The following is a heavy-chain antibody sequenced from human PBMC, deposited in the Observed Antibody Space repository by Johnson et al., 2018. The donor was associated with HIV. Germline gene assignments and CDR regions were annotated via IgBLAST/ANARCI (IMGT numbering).Heavy chain of an antibody. J-gene: IGHJ3*02. Sequence: VQLVESGGGLVQPGGSLRLSCAASGFTFSSYGMHWVRQAPGKGLEWVGRIRNRANSYTTEYAASVKGRFTISIDDSKNSLYLQMNSLKIEDTAVYYCASVWSDTWAFDIWGQGTMVTVSS. V-gene: IGHV3-72*01. CDR3: ASVWSDTWAFDI. D-gene: IGHD3-3*01. CDR1: GFTFSSYG. CDR2: IRNRANSYTT.